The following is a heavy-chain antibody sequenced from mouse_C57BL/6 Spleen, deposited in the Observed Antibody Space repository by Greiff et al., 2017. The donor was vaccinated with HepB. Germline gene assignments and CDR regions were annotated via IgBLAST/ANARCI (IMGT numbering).Heavy chain of an antibody. J-gene: IGHJ3*01. CDR3: ARAYYSNYYFAY. CDR1: GYSITSGYY. V-gene: IGHV3-6*01. Sequence: EVQVVESGPGLVKPSQSLSLTCSVTGYSITSGYYWNWIRQFPGNKLEWMGYISYDGSNNYNPSLKNRISITRDTSKNQFFLKLNSVTTEDTATYYCARAYYSNYYFAYWGQGTLVTVSA. CDR2: ISYDGSN. D-gene: IGHD2-5*01.